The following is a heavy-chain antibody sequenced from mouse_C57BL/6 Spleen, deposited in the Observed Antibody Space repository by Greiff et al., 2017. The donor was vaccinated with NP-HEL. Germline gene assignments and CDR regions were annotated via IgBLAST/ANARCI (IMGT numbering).Heavy chain of an antibody. Sequence: QVQLQQSGAELVKPGASVKISCKASGYAFSSYWMNWVKQRPGKGLEWIGQIYPGDGDTNYNGKFKGKATLTADKSSSTAYMQLSSLTSEDSAVYFCARELLRRGDYFDYWGQGTTLTVSS. CDR2: IYPGDGDT. J-gene: IGHJ2*01. CDR3: ARELLRRGDYFDY. CDR1: GYAFSSYW. D-gene: IGHD2-4*01. V-gene: IGHV1-80*01.